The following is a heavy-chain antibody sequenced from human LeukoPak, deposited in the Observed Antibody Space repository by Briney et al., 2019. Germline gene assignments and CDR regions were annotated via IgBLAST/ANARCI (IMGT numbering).Heavy chain of an antibody. CDR1: GGSISSHY. Sequence: SETLSLTCTVSGGSISSHYWSWIRQPPGKGLEWIGYIYYSGSTNYNPSLKSRVTISVDTSKNQFSLKLSSVTAADTAVYYCAGVGITMVRGTKHWFDPWGQGTLVTVSS. V-gene: IGHV4-59*11. CDR2: IYYSGST. D-gene: IGHD3-10*01. J-gene: IGHJ5*02. CDR3: AGVGITMVRGTKHWFDP.